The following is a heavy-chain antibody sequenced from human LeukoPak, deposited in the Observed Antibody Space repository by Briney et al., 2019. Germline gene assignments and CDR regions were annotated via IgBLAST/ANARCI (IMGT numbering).Heavy chain of an antibody. CDR3: ARRWGHY. CDR2: ISGDGDTT. J-gene: IGHJ4*02. Sequence: GGSLRLSCAASGFTFSSYAMSWVRQAPGKGLEWVSAISGDGDTTYYADSVKGRFTISRDNAKNSLYLQMNSLRAEDTAVYYCARRWGHYWGQGTLVTVSS. V-gene: IGHV3-23*01. D-gene: IGHD4-23*01. CDR1: GFTFSSYA.